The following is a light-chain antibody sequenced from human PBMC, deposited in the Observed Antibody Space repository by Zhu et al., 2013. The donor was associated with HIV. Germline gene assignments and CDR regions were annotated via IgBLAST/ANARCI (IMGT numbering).Light chain of an antibody. J-gene: IGKJ2*01. CDR2: WAS. CDR3: QQYYSTPT. Sequence: DIVMTQSPDSLAVSLGERATINCKSSQSVLYSSNNKNYLAWYQQKPGQPPKLVFYWASTRESGVPDRFSGSGSGTDFTLTISSLQAEDVAIYYCQQYYSTPTFGQGTKLEIK. CDR1: QSVLYSSNNKNY. V-gene: IGKV4-1*01.